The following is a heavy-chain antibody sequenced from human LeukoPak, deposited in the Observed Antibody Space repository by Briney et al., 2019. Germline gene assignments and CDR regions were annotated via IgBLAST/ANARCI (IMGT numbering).Heavy chain of an antibody. V-gene: IGHV3-64D*09. D-gene: IGHD3-22*01. Sequence: PGGSLRLSCSASGFTFSSYAMHWVRQAPGKGLEYVSAISSNGGSTYYADSVKGRFTISRDNSKNTLYLQMSSLRAEDTAVYYCVKGGTRYDSRGWFNYWGQGTLVTVSS. CDR1: GFTFSSYA. J-gene: IGHJ4*02. CDR3: VKGGTRYDSRGWFNY. CDR2: ISSNGGST.